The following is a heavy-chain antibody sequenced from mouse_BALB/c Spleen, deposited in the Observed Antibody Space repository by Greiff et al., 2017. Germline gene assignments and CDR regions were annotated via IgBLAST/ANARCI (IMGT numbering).Heavy chain of an antibody. CDR1: GYTFTSYT. CDR3: ARGPFLTGPDY. D-gene: IGHD4-1*01. CDR2: INPSSGYT. V-gene: IGHV1-4*01. J-gene: IGHJ2*01. Sequence: VMLVESGAELARPGASVKMSCKASGYTFTSYTMHWVKQRPGQGLEWIGYINPSSGYTNYNQKFKDKATLTADKSSSTAYMQLSSLTSEDSAVYYCARGPFLTGPDYWGQGTTLTVSS.